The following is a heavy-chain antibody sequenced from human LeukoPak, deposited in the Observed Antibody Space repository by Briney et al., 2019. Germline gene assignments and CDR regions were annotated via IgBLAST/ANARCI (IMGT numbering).Heavy chain of an antibody. Sequence: GASVKVSCKASGCTFSSYGISWVRQGPGQGLEWMGWISGYNGNTNYAQKVQGRVTMTTDTSTSTAYMELRSLRSDDTAVYYCARDRRYYGSGSYYGDNWFDPWGQGTLVTVSS. CDR2: ISGYNGNT. V-gene: IGHV1-18*01. J-gene: IGHJ5*02. CDR3: ARDRRYYGSGSYYGDNWFDP. CDR1: GCTFSSYG. D-gene: IGHD3-10*01.